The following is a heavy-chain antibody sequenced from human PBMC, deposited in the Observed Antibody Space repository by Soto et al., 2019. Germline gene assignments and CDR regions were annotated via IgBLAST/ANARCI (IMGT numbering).Heavy chain of an antibody. D-gene: IGHD3-10*01. V-gene: IGHV3-15*01. CDR3: TTLPSYGSGSLFDY. CDR1: GFTFSNAW. CDR2: IKSKTDGGTT. Sequence: PGGSLRLSCAASGFTFSNAWMSWVRQAPGKGLEWVGRIKSKTDGGTTDYAAPVKGRFTISRDDSKNTLYLQMNSLKTEDTAVYYCTTLPSYGSGSLFDYWGQGTLVTVSS. J-gene: IGHJ4*02.